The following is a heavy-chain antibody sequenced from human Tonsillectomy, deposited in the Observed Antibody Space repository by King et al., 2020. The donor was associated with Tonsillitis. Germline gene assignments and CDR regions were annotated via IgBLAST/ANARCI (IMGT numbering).Heavy chain of an antibody. CDR3: AKYYYDILTGYYARPFDY. V-gene: IGHV3-23*04. J-gene: IGHJ4*02. Sequence: VQLVESGGGLVQPGGSLRLSCAASGFTFSSYAMSWVRQAPGKGLEWVSAISGSGGSIYYADSVKGRFTISRDNSKNTLYLQVNSLRAEDTAVYYCAKYYYDILTGYYARPFDYWGQGTLVTVSS. CDR2: ISGSGGSI. D-gene: IGHD3-9*01. CDR1: GFTFSSYA.